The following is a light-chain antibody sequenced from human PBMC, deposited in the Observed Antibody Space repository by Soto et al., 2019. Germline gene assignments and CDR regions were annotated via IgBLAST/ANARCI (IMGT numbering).Light chain of an antibody. Sequence: QSVLTQPPSVSAAPGPMVTISCSGSSSNVGNNDVAWYQQLPGTAPKFLIYDNRKRPSGIPDRFSGSKSGTSATLGITGLQTEDEADYYCGTWDSSLSAVVFGGGTKLTVL. CDR2: DNR. CDR3: GTWDSSLSAVV. V-gene: IGLV1-51*01. CDR1: SSNVGNND. J-gene: IGLJ2*01.